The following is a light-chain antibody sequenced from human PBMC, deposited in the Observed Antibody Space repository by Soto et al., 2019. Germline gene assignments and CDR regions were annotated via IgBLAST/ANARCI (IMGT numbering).Light chain of an antibody. J-gene: IGLJ3*02. CDR3: QSYDATNQV. V-gene: IGLV6-57*01. Sequence: NFMLTQPHSVSESPGKTVIISCTRSSGSIASNYVQWYQQRQGSSPTTVIYEDNQRPSGVTDRISGSIDSSSNTASLTISGLETEDEAEYFCQSYDATNQVLGGGFKVTV. CDR1: SGSIASNY. CDR2: EDN.